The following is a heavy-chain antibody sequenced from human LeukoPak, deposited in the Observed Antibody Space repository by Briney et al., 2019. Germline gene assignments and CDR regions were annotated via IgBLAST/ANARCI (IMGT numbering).Heavy chain of an antibody. V-gene: IGHV1-2*06. CDR1: GYTFTGYY. J-gene: IGHJ3*02. Sequence: GASVKVSCKASGYTFTGYYMHWVRQALDKGLSGWDGSTLTVVAQTMQGRVTMTRDTSISPAYMELSRLRSDDTAVYYCARETVSTRGAFDIWGQGTMVTVSS. CDR2: STLTVVA. CDR3: ARETVSTRGAFDI. D-gene: IGHD4-17*01.